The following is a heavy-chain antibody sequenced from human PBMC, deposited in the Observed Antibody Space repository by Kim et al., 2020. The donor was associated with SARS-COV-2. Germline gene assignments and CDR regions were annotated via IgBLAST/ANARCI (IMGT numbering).Heavy chain of an antibody. D-gene: IGHD6-13*01. CDR3: ARDRIAAGYYYYGMDV. V-gene: IGHV4-34*13. Sequence: SLKRRVTISVDTYKNQFSLKLSSVTAADTAVYYCARDRIAAGYYYYGMDVWGQGTTVTVSS. J-gene: IGHJ6*02.